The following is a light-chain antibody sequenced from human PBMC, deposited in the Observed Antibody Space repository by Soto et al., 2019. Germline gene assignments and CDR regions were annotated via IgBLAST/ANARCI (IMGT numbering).Light chain of an antibody. Sequence: EVVLTQSPGTLSLSPGERATPSCRASQNVRNNYLSWYQHNPGQAPRLLIYVASSRATGVPDRFSGSGSGTDFTLTITRLEPEDSAVYYCQQFGGSPRLSFGGGTKVEI. CDR3: QQFGGSPRLS. J-gene: IGKJ4*01. V-gene: IGKV3-20*01. CDR1: QNVRNNY. CDR2: VAS.